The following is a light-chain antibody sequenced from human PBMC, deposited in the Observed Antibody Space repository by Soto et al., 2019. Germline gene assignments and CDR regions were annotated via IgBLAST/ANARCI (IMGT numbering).Light chain of an antibody. CDR2: AAS. Sequence: DIQMTQSPSSLSASVGDRLSITCRASQSISIYLNWYQQKPGKAPKLLISAASSLQSGVPSRFSGSVSGTDFTLTISSLQPEDFATYFCQQSFKTPHTFGQGTKLEIK. CDR3: QQSFKTPHT. CDR1: QSISIY. V-gene: IGKV1-39*01. J-gene: IGKJ2*01.